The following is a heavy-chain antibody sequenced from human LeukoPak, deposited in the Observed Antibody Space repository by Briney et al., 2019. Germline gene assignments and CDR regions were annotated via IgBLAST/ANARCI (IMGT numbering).Heavy chain of an antibody. J-gene: IGHJ4*02. CDR3: ASRSGGDYPYFDY. D-gene: IGHD4-17*01. CDR2: ISSTGGTI. V-gene: IGHV3-48*01. CDR1: GFTFRSYL. Sequence: GGSLRLSCAASGFTFRSYLMNWVRQAPGKGLEWVSFISSTGGTIYYADSVKGRFTVSRDNGKNSLLLQMNSLRAEDTALYYCASRSGGDYPYFDYWGQGTLVTVSS.